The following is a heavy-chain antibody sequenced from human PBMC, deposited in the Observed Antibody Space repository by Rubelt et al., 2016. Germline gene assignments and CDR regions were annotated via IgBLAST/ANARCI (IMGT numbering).Heavy chain of an antibody. CDR3: ARSPPRDCSDGTCYSRGWFDP. J-gene: IGHJ5*02. D-gene: IGHD2-15*01. CDR1: GYTFTSYD. V-gene: IGHV1-8*01. CDR2: MNPNSANT. Sequence: GQLVQSGAEVKEPGASVKVSCKASGYTFTSYDINWVRQASGQGLEWMGWMNPNSANTGYAQKFQGRVTMTRNTSISTAYMELSSLRSEDTAVYYCARSPPRDCSDGTCYSRGWFDPRGQGTLVTVSS.